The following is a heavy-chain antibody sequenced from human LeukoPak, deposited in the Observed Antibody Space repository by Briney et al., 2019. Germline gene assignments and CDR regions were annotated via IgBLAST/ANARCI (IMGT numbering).Heavy chain of an antibody. D-gene: IGHD3-16*01. CDR1: GYSISSSYY. CDR2: IYYSGST. V-gene: IGHV4-38-2*02. Sequence: KPSETLSLTCTVSGYSISSSYYWGWIRQPPGKGLEWIGSIYYSGSTYYNPSLKSRVTISVDTSKNQFSLKLSSVTAADTAVYYCAREGPQLKLWANWFDPWGQGTLVTVSS. CDR3: AREGPQLKLWANWFDP. J-gene: IGHJ5*02.